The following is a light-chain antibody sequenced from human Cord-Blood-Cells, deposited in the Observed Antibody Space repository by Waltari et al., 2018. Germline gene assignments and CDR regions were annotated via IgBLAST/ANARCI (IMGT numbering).Light chain of an antibody. CDR1: QSISSY. Sequence: DIQMTQSPSSLSASVRDRVTITCRASQSISSYLNWYQQKPGKAPKHLIYAASSLQSGVPSRFSGSGSGTDFTLTISRLQPEDFATYDCKQSYSTPFTFGPGTKVDIK. J-gene: IGKJ3*01. CDR2: AAS. V-gene: IGKV1-39*01. CDR3: KQSYSTPFT.